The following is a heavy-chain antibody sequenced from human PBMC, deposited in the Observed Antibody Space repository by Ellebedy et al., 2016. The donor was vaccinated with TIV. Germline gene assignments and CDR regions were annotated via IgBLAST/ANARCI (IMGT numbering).Heavy chain of an antibody. CDR2: IFYLGTT. Sequence: MPSETLSLTCTVSGGSISTSSYYWGWIRQPPGKGLEWFGSIFYLGTTSYNPSLKSPSISVDRSKNQFSLRLNSVTAADTAVYYCSRRGHDTPWYFDIWGRGTLVTVS. CDR1: GGSISTSSYY. V-gene: IGHV4-39*01. J-gene: IGHJ2*01. CDR3: SRRGHDTPWYFDI.